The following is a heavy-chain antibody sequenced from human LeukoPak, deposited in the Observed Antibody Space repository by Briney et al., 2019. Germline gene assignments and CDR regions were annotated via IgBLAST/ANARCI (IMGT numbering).Heavy chain of an antibody. CDR2: IRYDGSNK. D-gene: IGHD3-22*01. J-gene: IGHJ4*02. CDR3: AKMGYDSSGYYGHFDY. Sequence: GGSLRLSCAASGFTFSSYGMHWVRQAPGKGLEWVAFIRYDGSNKYYADSVKGRFTISRDNSKNTLYLQMNSLRAEDTAVYYCAKMGYDSSGYYGHFDYWGQGTLVTVSS. CDR1: GFTFSSYG. V-gene: IGHV3-30*02.